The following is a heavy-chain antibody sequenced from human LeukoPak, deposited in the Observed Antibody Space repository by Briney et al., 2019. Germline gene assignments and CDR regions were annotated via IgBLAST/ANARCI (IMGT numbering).Heavy chain of an antibody. CDR1: GGTFSSYA. Sequence: ASVKVSCKASGGTFSSYAISWVRQAPGQGLEWMGWISAYNGNTNYAQKLQGRVTMTTDTSTSTAYMELRSLRSDDTAVYYCARVGKRERYLDYWGQGTLVTVSS. J-gene: IGHJ4*02. D-gene: IGHD1-26*01. CDR3: ARVGKRERYLDY. CDR2: ISAYNGNT. V-gene: IGHV1-18*01.